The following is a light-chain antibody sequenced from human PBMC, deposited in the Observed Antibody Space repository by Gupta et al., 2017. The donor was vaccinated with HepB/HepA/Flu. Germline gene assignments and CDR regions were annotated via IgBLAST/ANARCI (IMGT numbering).Light chain of an antibody. CDR2: AAS. Sequence: DIQMTQSPSSLSASVGDRVTITCRASKSISSYLNWYQQKPGKVPKLLIYAASSLQSGVPSRFSGSGSGTDFTLTISSLQPEDFATYYCQQSYSTPPTFGQGTKVEIK. V-gene: IGKV1-39*01. CDR1: KSISSY. CDR3: QQSYSTPPT. J-gene: IGKJ1*01.